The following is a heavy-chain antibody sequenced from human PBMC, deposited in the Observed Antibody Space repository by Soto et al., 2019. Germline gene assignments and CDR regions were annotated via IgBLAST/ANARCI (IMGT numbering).Heavy chain of an antibody. Sequence: QVQLVQSGAEVKKPGSSVKVSCKASGGTFSSYAISWVRQAPGQGLEWMGGIIPIFGTANYAQKFQGRVTITADESTSTASMELSSLRSEDTAVYYCARGSSYDILTGYTYFDYWGQGTLVTVSS. CDR1: GGTFSSYA. CDR3: ARGSSYDILTGYTYFDY. CDR2: IIPIFGTA. V-gene: IGHV1-69*12. J-gene: IGHJ4*02. D-gene: IGHD3-9*01.